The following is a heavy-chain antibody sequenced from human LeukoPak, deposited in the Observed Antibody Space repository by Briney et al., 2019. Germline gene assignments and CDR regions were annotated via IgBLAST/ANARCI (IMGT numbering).Heavy chain of an antibody. CDR1: GGSFSSYY. CDR2: IYYSGST. J-gene: IGHJ4*02. CDR3: ARAMVRGVTRFDY. D-gene: IGHD3-10*01. Sequence: PSETLSLTCAVYGGSFSSYYWSWIRQPPGKGLEWIGYIYYSGSTNYNPSLKSRVTISVDTSKNQFSLKLSSVTAADTAVYYCARAMVRGVTRFDYWGQGTLVTVSS. V-gene: IGHV4-59*01.